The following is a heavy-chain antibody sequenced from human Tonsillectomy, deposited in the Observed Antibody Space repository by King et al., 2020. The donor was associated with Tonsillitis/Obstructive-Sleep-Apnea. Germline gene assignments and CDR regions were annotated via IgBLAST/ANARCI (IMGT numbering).Heavy chain of an antibody. V-gene: IGHV5-51*03. Sequence: QLVQSGVEVKKPGESLKISCKGSGYSFITYWIGWVRQVPGKGLEWMGIISPGDSDTRYSPSFQGQVTISADKSISCAYLQWSSLKASDTAMYYCARGGDSGTYSSGGAFDIWGQGTTVTVSS. CDR3: ARGGDSGTYSSGGAFDI. D-gene: IGHD1-26*01. CDR1: GYSFITYW. J-gene: IGHJ3*02. CDR2: ISPGDSDT.